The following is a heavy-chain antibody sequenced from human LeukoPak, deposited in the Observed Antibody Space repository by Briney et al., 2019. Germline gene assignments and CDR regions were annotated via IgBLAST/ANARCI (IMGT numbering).Heavy chain of an antibody. Sequence: PGGSLRLSCAASGFTFSSYSMNWVRQAPGKGLEWVSSISSSSSYIYYADSVKGRFTISRDNAKNSLYLQMNSLRAEDTAVCYCARDRGGSYVSWFDPWGQGTLVTVSS. V-gene: IGHV3-21*01. D-gene: IGHD3-16*01. CDR1: GFTFSSYS. CDR2: ISSSSSYI. CDR3: ARDRGGSYVSWFDP. J-gene: IGHJ5*02.